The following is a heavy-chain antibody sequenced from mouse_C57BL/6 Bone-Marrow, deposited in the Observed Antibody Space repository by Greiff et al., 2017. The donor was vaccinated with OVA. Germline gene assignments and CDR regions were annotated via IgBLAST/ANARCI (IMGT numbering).Heavy chain of an antibody. CDR2: IWWDDDK. J-gene: IGHJ3*01. Sequence: QVTLKESGPGILQPSQTLSLTCSFSGFSLSTFGMGVGWIRQPSGKGLEWLAHIWWDDDKYYNPALKSRLTISKDTSKNQVFLKIANVDTADTATYYCARTTDYYGSSQAWFAYWGQGTLVTVSA. CDR3: ARTTDYYGSSQAWFAY. CDR1: GFSLSTFGMG. D-gene: IGHD1-1*01. V-gene: IGHV8-8*01.